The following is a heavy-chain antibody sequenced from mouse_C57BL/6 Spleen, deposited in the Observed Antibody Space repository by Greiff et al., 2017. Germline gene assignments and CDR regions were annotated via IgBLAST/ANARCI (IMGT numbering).Heavy chain of an antibody. Sequence: ESGPGLVKPSQSLSLTCSVTGYSITSGYYWNWIRQFPGNKLEWMGYISYDGSNNYNPSLKNRISITRDTSKNQFFLKLNSVTTEDTATYCCARGYGPYAMDYWGQGTSVTVSS. CDR3: ARGYGPYAMDY. J-gene: IGHJ4*01. CDR2: ISYDGSN. V-gene: IGHV3-6*01. D-gene: IGHD1-1*02. CDR1: GYSITSGYY.